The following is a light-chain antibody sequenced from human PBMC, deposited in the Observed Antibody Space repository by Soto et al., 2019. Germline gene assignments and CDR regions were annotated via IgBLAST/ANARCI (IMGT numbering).Light chain of an antibody. CDR3: HEYYSNPQT. CDR1: QSILYTSSKRNY. J-gene: IGKJ1*01. CDR2: WAS. Sequence: DIVMTQSPDSLAVSLGERATLNCKSSQSILYTSSKRNYLAWYQYKPGQPPKLLVYWASTRESGVPARFSGSGSETDVTLTISSLQAEDVAVYYWHEYYSNPQTFGQGNRVEIK. V-gene: IGKV4-1*01.